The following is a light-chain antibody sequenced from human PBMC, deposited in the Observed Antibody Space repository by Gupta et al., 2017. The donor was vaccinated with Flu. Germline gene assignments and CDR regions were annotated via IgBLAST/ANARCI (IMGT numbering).Light chain of an antibody. CDR1: QDISIY. J-gene: IGKJ3*01. CDR3: QEYDNLFT. CDR2: DAS. V-gene: IGKV1-33*01. Sequence: LSXXVGDRVTISCQASQDISIYLNWYQQKPGKGPKVLIYDASDLQAGVPSRFSGSGSGTDFTFTISSLQPEDIATYYCQEYDNLFTFGPGTRVDI.